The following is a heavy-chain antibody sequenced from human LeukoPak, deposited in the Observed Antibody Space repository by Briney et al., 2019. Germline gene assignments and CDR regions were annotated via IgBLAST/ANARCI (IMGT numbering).Heavy chain of an antibody. J-gene: IGHJ4*02. V-gene: IGHV4-61*01. CDR2: IYYSGST. CDR1: GGSVSSGSYY. D-gene: IGHD5-18*01. CDR3: ARHFSYGYMDY. Sequence: SETLSLTCTVSGGSVSSGSYYWSWIRQPPGKGLEWIGYIYYSGSTNYNPSLKSRVTISVDTSKNQFSLKLSSVTAADTAVYYCARHFSYGYMDYWGQGTLVTVSS.